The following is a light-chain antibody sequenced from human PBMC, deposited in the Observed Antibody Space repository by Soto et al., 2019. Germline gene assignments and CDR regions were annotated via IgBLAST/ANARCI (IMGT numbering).Light chain of an antibody. CDR1: SSYVGGYNY. CDR2: EVN. CDR3: SSYAGSSNV. J-gene: IGLJ1*01. V-gene: IGLV2-8*01. Sequence: QSALTQPPSASGSPGQSVAISCTGTSSYVGGYNYVSWYQQHPGKAPKLMMYEVNKRPSGVPDRLSGTKSGNTASLTVSGLKDEDEADYYCSSYAGSSNVFGTGTKLTVL.